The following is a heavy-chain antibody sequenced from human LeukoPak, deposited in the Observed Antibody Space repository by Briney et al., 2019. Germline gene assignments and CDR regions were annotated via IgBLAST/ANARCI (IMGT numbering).Heavy chain of an antibody. V-gene: IGHV3-21*01. Sequence: GGSLRLSCAASGFTFGNYWMSWVRQAPGKGLEWVSSITSGGDYIYYADSVKGRFTTSRDNAKNSLSLQLNSLRVEDTAVYYCARGHYDVLAASYKWTPDYWGQGTLVTVSS. CDR3: ARGHYDVLAASYKWTPDY. J-gene: IGHJ4*02. CDR2: ITSGGDYI. CDR1: GFTFGNYW. D-gene: IGHD3-9*01.